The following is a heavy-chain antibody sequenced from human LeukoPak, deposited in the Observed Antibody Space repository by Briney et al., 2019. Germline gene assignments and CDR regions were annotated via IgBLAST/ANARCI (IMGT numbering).Heavy chain of an antibody. CDR2: ISSSSRHI. J-gene: IGHJ4*02. V-gene: IGHV3-21*01. CDR1: GFNFIDSV. Sequence: PGGSLRLSCAASGFNFIDSVMNWVRQAPGKGLEWVSSISSSSRHIYYSDSVKGRFTISRGNAKNSLYLQMNSLRAEDTAVYYCARETPTDYWGQGTLVTVSS. CDR3: ARETPTDY.